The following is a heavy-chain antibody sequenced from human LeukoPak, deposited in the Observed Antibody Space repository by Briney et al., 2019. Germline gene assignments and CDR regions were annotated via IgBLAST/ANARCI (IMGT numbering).Heavy chain of an antibody. J-gene: IGHJ4*02. V-gene: IGHV3-48*03. Sequence: TGGSLRLSCAASGFSFSSYEMNWVRQAPGKGLEWVSYISSSGSTIYYADSVKGRFTISRDNAKNSLYLQMNSLRAEDTAVYYCPRDVYDYVWGSYSLDYWGQGTLVTVSS. CDR2: ISSSGSTI. CDR1: GFSFSSYE. CDR3: PRDVYDYVWGSYSLDY. D-gene: IGHD3-16*01.